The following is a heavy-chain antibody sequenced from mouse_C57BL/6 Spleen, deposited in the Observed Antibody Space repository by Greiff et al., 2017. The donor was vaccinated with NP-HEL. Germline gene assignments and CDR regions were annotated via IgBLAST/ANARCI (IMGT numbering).Heavy chain of an antibody. CDR3: ARSGDGYYVGYFDY. CDR1: GYAFSSYW. V-gene: IGHV1-80*01. D-gene: IGHD2-3*01. CDR2: IYPGDGDT. J-gene: IGHJ2*01. Sequence: VQLQQSGAELVKPGASVKISCKASGYAFSSYWMNWVKQRPGKGLEWIGQIYPGDGDTNYNGKFKGKATLTADKSSSTAYMQLSSLTSEDSAVYFCARSGDGYYVGYFDYWGQGTTLTVSS.